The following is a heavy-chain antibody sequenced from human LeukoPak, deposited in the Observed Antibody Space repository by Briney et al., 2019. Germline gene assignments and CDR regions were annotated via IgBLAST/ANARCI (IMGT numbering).Heavy chain of an antibody. Sequence: PGGSLRLPCAASGFTVSSNYMSWVRQAPGKGLELVSVIYSGGSTDYADSVKGRFTISRDNSKNTLYLQMNSLRAEDTAVYYCARVGNDPYYYYGMGVWGQGTTVTVSS. CDR2: IYSGGST. CDR1: GFTVSSNY. D-gene: IGHD1-1*01. J-gene: IGHJ6*02. V-gene: IGHV3-53*01. CDR3: ARVGNDPYYYYGMGV.